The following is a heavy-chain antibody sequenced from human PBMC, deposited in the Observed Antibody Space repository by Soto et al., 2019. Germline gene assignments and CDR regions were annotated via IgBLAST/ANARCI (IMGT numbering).Heavy chain of an antibody. V-gene: IGHV1-69*13. CDR1: GGTFSSYA. CDR2: IIPIFGTA. D-gene: IGHD3-22*01. CDR3: ASGXYDSSGYYSSRAHAFDI. Sequence: SVKVSCKASGGTFSSYAISWVRQAPGQGLEWMGGIIPIFGTANYAQKFQGRVTITADESTSTAYMELSSLRSEDTAVYYCASGXYDSSGYYSSRAHAFDIWGQGTMVTVSS. J-gene: IGHJ3*02.